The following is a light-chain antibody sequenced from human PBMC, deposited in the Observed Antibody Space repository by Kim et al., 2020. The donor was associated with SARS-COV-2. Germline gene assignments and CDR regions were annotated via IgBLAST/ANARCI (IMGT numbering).Light chain of an antibody. CDR3: QTWDIGIRG. CDR2: VNNDGSH. CDR1: SGHSSYA. Sequence: QLVLTQSPSASASLGASVKLTCTLSSGHSSYAIAWHQHQPDKGPRFLMKVNNDGSHTKRDGIPDRFSGSSSGAERYLNISSLQSEDEADYYCQTWDIGIRGFGGGPQLTVL. J-gene: IGLJ3*02. V-gene: IGLV4-69*01.